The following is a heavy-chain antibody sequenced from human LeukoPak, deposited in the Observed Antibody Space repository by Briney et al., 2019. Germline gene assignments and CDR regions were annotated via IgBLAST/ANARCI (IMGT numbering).Heavy chain of an antibody. J-gene: IGHJ4*02. D-gene: IGHD2-15*01. CDR2: ISVSGNT. CDR3: AKAPVTTCSGAYCYPFDY. V-gene: IGHV3-23*01. Sequence: SGESLRLSCAASGFTLSSYAMSWVRQGPGKGPEWVSAISVSGNTYHADSVKGRFTISRDSYKNTLYLQMNSLRAEDAAVYYCAKAPVTTCSGAYCYPFDYWGQGTLVTVSS. CDR1: GFTLSSYA.